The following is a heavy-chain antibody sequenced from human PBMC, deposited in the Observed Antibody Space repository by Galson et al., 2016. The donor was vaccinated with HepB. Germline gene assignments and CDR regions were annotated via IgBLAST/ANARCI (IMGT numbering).Heavy chain of an antibody. D-gene: IGHD6-13*01. CDR2: ISAINGNT. Sequence: SVKVSCKASGYILTDYGISWVRQAPGQGLEWMGWISAINGNTKYAQKVQGRVTMTADTSTNTAYMELRTLCFDDTAVYYCARDSGSSWSYWGQGTLVTVSS. CDR1: GYILTDYG. J-gene: IGHJ4*02. V-gene: IGHV1-18*01. CDR3: ARDSGSSWSY.